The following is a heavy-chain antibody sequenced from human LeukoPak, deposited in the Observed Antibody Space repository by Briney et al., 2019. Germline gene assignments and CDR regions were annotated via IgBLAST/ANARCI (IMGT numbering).Heavy chain of an antibody. CDR2: IHYGGTT. J-gene: IGHJ4*02. D-gene: IGHD3-9*01. CDR3: ARNLKYYDILTFNYKPSFFDY. CDR1: DGSISISDYF. V-gene: IGHV4-39*07. Sequence: KPSETLSLTCRVSDGSISISDYFWAWIRQPPGKGLEWIGSIHYGGTTFYNPSLKSRVTILVDTSKNQFSLKLSSVTAADTALYYCARNLKYYDILTFNYKPSFFDYWGQGALVTVSS.